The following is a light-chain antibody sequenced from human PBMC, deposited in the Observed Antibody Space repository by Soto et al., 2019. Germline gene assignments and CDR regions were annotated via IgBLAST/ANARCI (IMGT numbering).Light chain of an antibody. CDR3: QQYDSSWT. V-gene: IGKV3-20*01. CDR1: QSVPSNF. J-gene: IGKJ1*01. CDR2: GVS. Sequence: EIVLTQSPGTLSLSPGERATLSCRASQSVPSNFLAWYQQKPGQAPILLIYGVSRRATGIPDRCSGSGSGTDFTLTISRLEPEDFAVYYCQQYDSSWTFGQGTKVEIK.